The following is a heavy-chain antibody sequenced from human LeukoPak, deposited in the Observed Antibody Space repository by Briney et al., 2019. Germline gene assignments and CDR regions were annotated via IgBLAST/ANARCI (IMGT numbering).Heavy chain of an antibody. CDR1: GFTFSSYS. CDR2: ISSSSSYI. D-gene: IGHD3-3*01. CDR3: ARGNFWSGYYYFDY. V-gene: IGHV3-21*01. J-gene: IGHJ4*02. Sequence: PGGSLRLSCAASGFTFSSYSMNWVRQAPGKGLEWVSSISSSSSYIYYADSVKGRFTISRDNAKNSLYLQMNSLRAEDTAVYYCARGNFWSGYYYFDYRGQGALVTVSS.